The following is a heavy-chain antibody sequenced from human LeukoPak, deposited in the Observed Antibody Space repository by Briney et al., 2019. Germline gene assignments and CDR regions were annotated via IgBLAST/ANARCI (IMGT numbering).Heavy chain of an antibody. CDR3: ARAAPQSSGWVAFAY. V-gene: IGHV4-61*02. CDR2: IYTGGST. J-gene: IGHJ4*02. Sequence: SETLSLTCTVSGGSISSGSYYWSWIRQPAGKGLEWIGRIYTGGSTNYNPSLKSRVTISVDMCNNQFSLKRISVTAADTAVSYLARAAPQSSGWVAFAYWGKEPRLTVPS. D-gene: IGHD6-19*01. CDR1: GGSISSGSYY.